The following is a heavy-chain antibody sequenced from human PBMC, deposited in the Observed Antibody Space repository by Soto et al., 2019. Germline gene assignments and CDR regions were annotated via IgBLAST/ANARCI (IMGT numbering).Heavy chain of an antibody. CDR1: GFTFNNAW. J-gene: IGHJ4*02. Sequence: EVQLVESGGALVKPGGSLKLSCATSGFTFNNAWMNWVRQAPGRGLEWVGRSLKTSDGGPTEYATPVEGRFSISRDESTGTLYLQMTRLKVEDTAVYYCSAYLVATAAGDYWGQGTLVTVSS. CDR2: SLKTSDGGPT. CDR3: SAYLVATAAGDY. D-gene: IGHD2-21*02. V-gene: IGHV3-15*02.